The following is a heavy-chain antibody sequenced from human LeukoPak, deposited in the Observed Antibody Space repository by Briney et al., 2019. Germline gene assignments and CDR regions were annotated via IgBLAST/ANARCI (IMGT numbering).Heavy chain of an antibody. CDR2: INPNSGGT. Sequence: ASVKVSCKDSGYTFTGYYMHWVRQAPGQGLEWMGWINPNSGGTNYAQKFQGRVTMTRDTSISTAYMELSRLRSDDTAVYYCAGGVSYYGSGSYYSDAFDIWGQGTMVTVSS. CDR3: AGGVSYYGSGSYYSDAFDI. CDR1: GYTFTGYY. V-gene: IGHV1-2*02. D-gene: IGHD3-10*01. J-gene: IGHJ3*02.